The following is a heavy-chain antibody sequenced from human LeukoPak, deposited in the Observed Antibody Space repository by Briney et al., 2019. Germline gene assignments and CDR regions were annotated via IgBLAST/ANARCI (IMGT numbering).Heavy chain of an antibody. CDR2: INHSGST. CDR3: ARGVGDSYYYDSSGYSTYYFDY. D-gene: IGHD3-22*01. Sequence: SETLSLTCAVYGGSFSGYYWSWIRQPPGKGLEWIGEINHSGSTNYNPSLKSRVTISVDTSKNQFSLKLSSVTAADTAVYYCARGVGDSYYYDSSGYSTYYFDYWGQGTLVTVSA. J-gene: IGHJ4*02. V-gene: IGHV4-34*01. CDR1: GGSFSGYY.